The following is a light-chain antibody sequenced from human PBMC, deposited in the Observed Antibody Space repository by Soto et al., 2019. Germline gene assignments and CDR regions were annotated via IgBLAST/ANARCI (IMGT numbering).Light chain of an antibody. CDR1: QDIRNE. Sequence: AIQMTQSPSSLSAAVGDRVTITCRVSQDIRNELGWYQQKPGKAPNLLIYAASSLHTGVPSRFSGSGSGTYFTLTISGLQPDDFATYYCLQDYNYPRTFGRGTKVEVK. J-gene: IGKJ1*01. CDR2: AAS. V-gene: IGKV1-6*02. CDR3: LQDYNYPRT.